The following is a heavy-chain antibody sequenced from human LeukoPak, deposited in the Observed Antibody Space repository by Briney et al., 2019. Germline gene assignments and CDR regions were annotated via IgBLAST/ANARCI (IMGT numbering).Heavy chain of an antibody. CDR3: ARDPSDYDSSGYSYYFDY. CDR2: ISYDGSNK. Sequence: GGSLRLSCAASGFTFSSYAMHWVRQAPGKGLEWVAVISYDGSNKYYAGSVKGRFTISRDNSKNTLYLQMNSLGAEDTAVYYCARDPSDYDSSGYSYYFDYWGQGTLVTVSS. D-gene: IGHD3-22*01. J-gene: IGHJ4*02. CDR1: GFTFSSYA. V-gene: IGHV3-30-3*01.